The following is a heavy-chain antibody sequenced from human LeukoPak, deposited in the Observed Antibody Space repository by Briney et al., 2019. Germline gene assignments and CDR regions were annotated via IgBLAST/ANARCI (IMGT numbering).Heavy chain of an antibody. Sequence: RGSLRLSCAASGFTFSSYSMNWVRQAPGKGLEWVSSISSSSSYIYYSDSEKGRFTISRDNAKNSLYLQMNSLRAEDTAVYYCARDTPYGSGLFDYWGQGTLVTVSS. J-gene: IGHJ4*02. V-gene: IGHV3-21*01. CDR1: GFTFSSYS. D-gene: IGHD3-10*01. CDR3: ARDTPYGSGLFDY. CDR2: ISSSSSYI.